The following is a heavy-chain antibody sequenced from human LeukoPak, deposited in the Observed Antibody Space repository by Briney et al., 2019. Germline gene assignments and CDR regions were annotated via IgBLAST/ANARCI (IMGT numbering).Heavy chain of an antibody. CDR1: GYTFTNCG. V-gene: IGHV1-18*01. Sequence: GASVTVSCKASGYTFTNCGIRWVRQAPGQGLEWMGWISAYNGNTNYAENLQGTVTMTTDKSTGTAYMELRSLRSDDTAGYYCARDLVPTGGRPGSSDYWGQGTLVTVSS. J-gene: IGHJ4*02. CDR3: ARDLVPTGGRPGSSDY. CDR2: ISAYNGNT. D-gene: IGHD2-15*01.